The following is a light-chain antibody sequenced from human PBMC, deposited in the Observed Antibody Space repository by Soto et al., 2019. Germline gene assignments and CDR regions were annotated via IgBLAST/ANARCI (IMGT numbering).Light chain of an antibody. Sequence: QSVLTQPASVSGSPGQSITISCTGTSRDVGGYNYVSWHQQHPGKAPKVIITEVSNRPSGVSNPFSGSKSGNTASLTISGLQAEDEADYYCSSYINYNTFVIFGGGTKLTVL. J-gene: IGLJ2*01. V-gene: IGLV2-14*01. CDR2: EVS. CDR3: SSYINYNTFVI. CDR1: SRDVGGYNY.